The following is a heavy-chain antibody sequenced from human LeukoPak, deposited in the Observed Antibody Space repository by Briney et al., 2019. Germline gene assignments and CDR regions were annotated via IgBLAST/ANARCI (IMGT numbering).Heavy chain of an antibody. Sequence: ASVKVSCKASGYTFTGYYMHWVRQAPGQGLEWMGWINPNSGGTNYAQKFQGRVTMTRDTYISTAYMELSRLRSDDTAVYYCARDLIAVAGDYYFDYWGQGTLVTVSS. CDR1: GYTFTGYY. D-gene: IGHD6-19*01. CDR3: ARDLIAVAGDYYFDY. J-gene: IGHJ4*02. CDR2: INPNSGGT. V-gene: IGHV1-2*02.